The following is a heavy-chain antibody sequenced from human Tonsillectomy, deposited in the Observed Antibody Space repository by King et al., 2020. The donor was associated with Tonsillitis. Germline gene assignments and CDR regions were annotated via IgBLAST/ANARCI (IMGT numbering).Heavy chain of an antibody. CDR3: ARGGSIFGVLTSYYYYGMDV. V-gene: IGHV3-11*01. CDR2: ISSSGSTI. CDR1: GFTFSDYY. Sequence: VQLVESGGGLVKPGGSLRLSCAPSGFTFSDYYMSWIRQAPGKGLEWVSYISSSGSTIYYADSVKGRFTISRDNAKNSLYLRMNSLRAEDTAVYYCARGGSIFGVLTSYYYYGMDVWGQGTTVTVSS. J-gene: IGHJ6*02. D-gene: IGHD3-3*01.